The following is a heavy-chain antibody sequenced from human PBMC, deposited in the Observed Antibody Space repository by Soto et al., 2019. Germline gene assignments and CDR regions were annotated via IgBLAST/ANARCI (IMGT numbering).Heavy chain of an antibody. D-gene: IGHD5-18*01. CDR3: TRPGYSYAKEGMDV. J-gene: IGHJ6*02. V-gene: IGHV3-73*01. Sequence: GSLRLSCAASGFTFSGSAMHWVRQASGKGLEWVGRIRSKANSYATAYAASVKGRFTISRDDSKNTAYLQMNSLKTEGTAVYYCTRPGYSYAKEGMDVWGQGTTVTVSS. CDR1: GFTFSGSA. CDR2: IRSKANSYAT.